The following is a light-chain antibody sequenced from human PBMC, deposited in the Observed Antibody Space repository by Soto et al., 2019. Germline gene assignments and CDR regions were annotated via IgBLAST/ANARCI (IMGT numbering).Light chain of an antibody. Sequence: EIVLTQSPGTLSLSPGERATLSCRASQSVTSSYLAWYQQKPGQAPRLLIYGASSRATGIADRFSGSGSGTDFTLTISRLEPEDFAEYYCQHYGSSPLTFGGGTKVEIK. CDR2: GAS. J-gene: IGKJ4*01. CDR3: QHYGSSPLT. V-gene: IGKV3-20*01. CDR1: QSVTSSY.